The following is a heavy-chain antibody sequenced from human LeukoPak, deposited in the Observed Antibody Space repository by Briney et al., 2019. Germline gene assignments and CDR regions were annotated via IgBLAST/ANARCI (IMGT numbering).Heavy chain of an antibody. CDR2: IYHSGST. D-gene: IGHD3-10*01. CDR1: GYSIGSGYY. Sequence: SETLSLTCTVSGYSIGSGYYWGWIRQPPGKGLEWIGSIYHSGSTYYNPSLKSRVTISVDTSKNQFSLKLSSVTTADTAVYYCASDDYYGSGSYYDYWGQGTLVTVSS. V-gene: IGHV4-38-2*02. CDR3: ASDDYYGSGSYYDY. J-gene: IGHJ4*02.